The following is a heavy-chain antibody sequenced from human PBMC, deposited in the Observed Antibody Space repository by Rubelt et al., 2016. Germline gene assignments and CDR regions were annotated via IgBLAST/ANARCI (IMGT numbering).Heavy chain of an antibody. Sequence: QVQLVQSGAEVKKPGASVKVSCKASGYTFTSYAMHWVRQAPGQRLEWMGWINAGNGNTKYSQKFQGRGTITRDTSASTAYMELGSLRSEDTAVYDCARDSYSGSYYGYWGQGTLVTVSS. D-gene: IGHD1-26*01. CDR3: ARDSYSGSYYGY. CDR1: GYTFTSYA. J-gene: IGHJ4*02. V-gene: IGHV1-3*01. CDR2: INAGNGNT.